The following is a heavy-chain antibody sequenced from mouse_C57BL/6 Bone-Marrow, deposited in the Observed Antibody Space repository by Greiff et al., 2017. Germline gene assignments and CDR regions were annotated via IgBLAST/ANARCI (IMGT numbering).Heavy chain of an antibody. V-gene: IGHV2-5*01. D-gene: IGHD1-1*01. Sequence: VMLVESGPGLVQPSQSLSITCTVSGFSLTSYGVHWVRQSPGKGLEWLGVIWRGGSTDYNAAFMSRLSITKDNSKSQVFFKMNSLQADDTAIYYCAKYYYGSSYGYFDVWGTGTTVTVSS. CDR2: IWRGGST. J-gene: IGHJ1*03. CDR1: GFSLTSYG. CDR3: AKYYYGSSYGYFDV.